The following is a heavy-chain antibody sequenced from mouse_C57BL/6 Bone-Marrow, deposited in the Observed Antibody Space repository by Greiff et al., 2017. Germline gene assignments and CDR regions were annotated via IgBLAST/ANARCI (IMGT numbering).Heavy chain of an antibody. D-gene: IGHD1-1*01. CDR2: ISTYYGDA. J-gene: IGHJ2*01. CDR1: GYTFTDYA. Sequence: QVQLQQSGPELVRPGVSVKISCKGSGYTFTDYAMHWVKQSHAKSLEWIGVISTYYGDASYNQKFQDKATMTLDKSSSTAYMELARLTSEDSAVYYCARSDSMVLRDFDDWAQGTTLTVSS. CDR3: ARSDSMVLRDFDD. V-gene: IGHV1-67*01.